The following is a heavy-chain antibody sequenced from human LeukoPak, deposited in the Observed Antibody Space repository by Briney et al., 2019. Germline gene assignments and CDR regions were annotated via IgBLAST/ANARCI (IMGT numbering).Heavy chain of an antibody. CDR2: INHSGST. Sequence: PSETLSLTCAVYGGSFSGYYWSWIRQPPGKGLEWIGEINHSGSTNYNPSLKSRVTISVDTSKNQFSLKLSSVTAADTAVYYCASLGYCRGGSCYSDYWGREPWSPSPQ. CDR1: GGSFSGYY. D-gene: IGHD2-15*01. V-gene: IGHV4-34*01. J-gene: IGHJ4*02. CDR3: ASLGYCRGGSCYSDY.